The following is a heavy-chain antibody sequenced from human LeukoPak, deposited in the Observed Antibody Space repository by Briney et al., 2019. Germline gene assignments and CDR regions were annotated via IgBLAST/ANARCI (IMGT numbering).Heavy chain of an antibody. J-gene: IGHJ4*02. V-gene: IGHV3-74*01. CDR2: INSDGSST. D-gene: IGHD6-13*01. CDR3: AKQAQGSSSYYYFDY. Sequence: GGSLRLSCAASGFTFSSYWMHWVRQAPGKGLVWVSRINSDGSSTSYADSVKGRFTISRDNAKNTLYLQMNSLRAEDTAVYYCAKQAQGSSSYYYFDYWGQGTLVTVSS. CDR1: GFTFSSYW.